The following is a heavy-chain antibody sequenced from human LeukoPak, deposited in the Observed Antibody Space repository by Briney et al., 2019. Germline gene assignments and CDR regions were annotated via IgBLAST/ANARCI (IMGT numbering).Heavy chain of an antibody. Sequence: SETLSLTCTVSGGSMSTYYWSWIRQFPGKGLQWIGYIHDSGTINYNPSLKSRVTMSIDTSKNQFSLNLTSVTAGDTAIYYCARDTSGWYFNLWVRGTLVTVSS. CDR3: ARDTSGWYFNL. V-gene: IGHV4-59*01. D-gene: IGHD6-19*01. CDR1: GGSMSTYY. J-gene: IGHJ2*01. CDR2: IHDSGTI.